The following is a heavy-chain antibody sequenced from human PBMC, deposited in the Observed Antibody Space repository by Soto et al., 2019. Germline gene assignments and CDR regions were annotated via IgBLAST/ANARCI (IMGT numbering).Heavy chain of an antibody. CDR1: GCSISSGYYY. CDR2: IYYSGST. J-gene: IGHJ6*02. Sequence: PSETLSLTCPVSGCSISSGYYYWSWIRQPPGKGLEWIGYIYYSGSTYYNPSLKSRVTISVDTSKNQFSLKLSSVTAADTAVYYCARGGSYGSGNKRSHYYYYYGMDVWGQGTTVTVSS. D-gene: IGHD3-10*01. V-gene: IGHV4-30-4*01. CDR3: ARGGSYGSGNKRSHYYYYYGMDV.